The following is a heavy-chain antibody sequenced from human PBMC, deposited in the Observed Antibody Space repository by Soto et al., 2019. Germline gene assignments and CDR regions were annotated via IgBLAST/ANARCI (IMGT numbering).Heavy chain of an antibody. J-gene: IGHJ5*02. V-gene: IGHV4-59*11. CDR2: IYHRGGT. CDR1: GGSIRSHY. Sequence: SETLSLTCTVSGGSIRSHYWSWIRRPPGKGLEWIGDIYHRGGTNYNPSLKSRVTILVDTSKNQFSLKLTSVTAADTAVYYCAREVRDDFWSGYVDLWGLGTLVTVSS. CDR3: AREVRDDFWSGYVDL. D-gene: IGHD3-3*01.